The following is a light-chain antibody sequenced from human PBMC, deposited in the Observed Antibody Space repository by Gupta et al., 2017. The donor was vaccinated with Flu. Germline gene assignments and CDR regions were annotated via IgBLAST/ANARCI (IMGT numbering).Light chain of an antibody. CDR3: QQSYSSPYT. V-gene: IGKV1-39*01. CDR2: AAS. J-gene: IGKJ2*01. CDR1: QNIRNY. Sequence: PSSLSASVGDRVTSTCRASQNIRNYIDWYQQKPGKAPKLLIYAASNLQSGVPSRFSGSGSGTDFTLTISRLQPEDFATYYCQQSYSSPYTFGQGTKLEIK.